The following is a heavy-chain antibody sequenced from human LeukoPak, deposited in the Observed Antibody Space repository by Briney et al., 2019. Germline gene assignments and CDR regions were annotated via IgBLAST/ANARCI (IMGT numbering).Heavy chain of an antibody. Sequence: GGSLRLYCAASGFTFSSYGMSWVRQAPGKGLEWVSALSGSGSNTYYADSVKGRFTISRDNSKKTLYLQMNSLRAEDTAVYYCAKKPGIAAPGTVDYWGQGTLVTVSS. V-gene: IGHV3-23*01. J-gene: IGHJ4*02. CDR3: AKKPGIAAPGTVDY. CDR2: LSGSGSNT. CDR1: GFTFSSYG. D-gene: IGHD6-13*01.